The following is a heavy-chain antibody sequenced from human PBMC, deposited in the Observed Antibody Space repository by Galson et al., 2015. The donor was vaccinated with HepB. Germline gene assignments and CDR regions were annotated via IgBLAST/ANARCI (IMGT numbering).Heavy chain of an antibody. V-gene: IGHV4-39*07. CDR1: GGSLSRSSYY. CDR2: IYTSGST. Sequence: SETLSLTCTVSGGSLSRSSYYWGWIRQPPGKGLEWIGRIYTSGSTNYNPSLKSRVTMSVDTSKNQFSLKLSSVTAADTAVYYCARVVRGVGNYYGMDVWGQGTTVTVSS. CDR3: ARVVRGVGNYYGMDV. D-gene: IGHD3-10*01. J-gene: IGHJ6*02.